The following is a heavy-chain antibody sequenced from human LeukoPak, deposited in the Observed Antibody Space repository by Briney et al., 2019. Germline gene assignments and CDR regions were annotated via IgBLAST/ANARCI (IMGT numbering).Heavy chain of an antibody. D-gene: IGHD6-25*01. CDR2: ISSNGVDT. CDR1: GFTFSRYA. CDR3: VKGGSEGGDC. V-gene: IGHV3-64D*09. J-gene: IGHJ4*02. Sequence: GGSLRLSCSVSGFTFSRYAMHWVRQAPGKGLEYVSAISSNGVDTYYVDSVKGRFIISRDNSKNTLYLQLSSLRIEDTAVHYCVKGGSEGGDCWGQGTLVTVSS.